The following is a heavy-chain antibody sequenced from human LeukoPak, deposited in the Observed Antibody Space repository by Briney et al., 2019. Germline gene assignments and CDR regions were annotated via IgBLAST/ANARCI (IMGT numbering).Heavy chain of an antibody. D-gene: IGHD3-10*01. Sequence: GALRLSCAASGITVRSNYMSWVRQAPGKGLEWVSVIYSGGRTHYAASVKGRFTISRDNSRNTLYLQMNSLRAEDTAVYYCARVLSGSGSLYCYYYYMDVWGKGTTVTISS. J-gene: IGHJ6*03. CDR3: ARVLSGSGSLYCYYYYMDV. CDR1: GITVRSNY. V-gene: IGHV3-66*01. CDR2: IYSGGRT.